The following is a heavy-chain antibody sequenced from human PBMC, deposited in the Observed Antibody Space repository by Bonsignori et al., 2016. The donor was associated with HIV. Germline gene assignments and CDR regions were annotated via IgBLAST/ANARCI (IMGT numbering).Heavy chain of an antibody. J-gene: IGHJ6*03. CDR2: ITKGSTYT. CDR1: GFIFSGYT. V-gene: IGHV3-21*01. CDR3: ARDRYYYYYM. Sequence: EVQLVESGGGLVKPGESLRLSCAASGFIFSGYTMSWVRQAPGRGLEWISFITKGSTYTFYGDSVKGRVTVSRDDLTNSLYLQIDSLRAEDTAVYYCARDRYYYYYM.